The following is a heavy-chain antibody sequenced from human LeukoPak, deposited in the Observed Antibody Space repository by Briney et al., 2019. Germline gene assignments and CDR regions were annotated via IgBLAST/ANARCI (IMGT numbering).Heavy chain of an antibody. CDR1: GFTFSSYA. J-gene: IGHJ4*02. D-gene: IGHD3-10*01. Sequence: GGSLRLSCAASGFTFSSYAMSWVRQAPGKGLEWVSRIKSSGGDTYYIDSEKGRFTISRDDSRNTLYLQMNSLRAEDTAVYYCARDYRSGNYLPLGYWGQGTLVTVSS. V-gene: IGHV3-23*01. CDR2: IKSSGGDT. CDR3: ARDYRSGNYLPLGY.